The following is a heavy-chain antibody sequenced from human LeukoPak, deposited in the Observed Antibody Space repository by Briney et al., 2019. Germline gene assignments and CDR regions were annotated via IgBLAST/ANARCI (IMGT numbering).Heavy chain of an antibody. J-gene: IGHJ4*02. V-gene: IGHV3-9*01. CDR2: ISWNSGYI. CDR3: AKVRGTYSSGYFFDY. D-gene: IGHD6-19*01. CDR1: GFTFDNYA. Sequence: PGGSLRLSCAASGFTFDNYAMHWVRQAPGKGLEWLSIISWNSGYIGYADSVKGRFTIPRDNAKKSLDLQMNSLRAEDTAFYCCAKVRGTYSSGYFFDYWGQGTLVTVSS.